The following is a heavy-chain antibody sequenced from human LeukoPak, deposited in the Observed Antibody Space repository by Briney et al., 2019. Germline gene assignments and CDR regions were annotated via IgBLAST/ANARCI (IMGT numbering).Heavy chain of an antibody. CDR1: GFTFSDYS. Sequence: GGSLRLSCAASGFTFSDYSMNWVRQAPGRGLEWDSYISSSSATTYYADSVKGRFTISRDNAKNSLYLQMNSLRDEDTAVYYCGKYCSSSTCYPDYWGQGTLVTVSS. V-gene: IGHV3-48*02. J-gene: IGHJ4*02. CDR3: GKYCSSSTCYPDY. CDR2: ISSSSATT. D-gene: IGHD2-2*01.